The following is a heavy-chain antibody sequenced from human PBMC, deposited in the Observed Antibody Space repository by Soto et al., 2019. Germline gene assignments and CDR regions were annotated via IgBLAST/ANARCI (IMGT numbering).Heavy chain of an antibody. Sequence: QVQLQESGPGLVKPSETVSLICTVSGDSISGYYWSWIRQPAGKGLEWIGRIYSSRNANYNPSLKSRVSMSVDMSKNQFSLKVTSVTAADTAMYYCARGDVFDLWGQGTKVTVSS. V-gene: IGHV4-4*07. CDR1: GDSISGYY. J-gene: IGHJ3*01. CDR2: IYSSRNA. CDR3: ARGDVFDL.